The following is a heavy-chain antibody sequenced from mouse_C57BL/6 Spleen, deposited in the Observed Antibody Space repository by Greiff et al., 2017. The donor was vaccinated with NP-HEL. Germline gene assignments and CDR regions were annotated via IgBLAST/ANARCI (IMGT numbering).Heavy chain of an antibody. Sequence: QVQLKESGPGLVAPSQSLSITCTVSGFSLTSYGVHWVRQPPGKGLEWLVVIWSDGSTTYNSALKSRLSISKDNSRSQVFLKMNSLQTDDTAMYYCARVDGYYYAMDYWGQGTSVTVSS. V-gene: IGHV2-6*03. CDR1: GFSLTSYG. D-gene: IGHD2-3*01. CDR3: ARVDGYYYAMDY. J-gene: IGHJ4*01. CDR2: IWSDGST.